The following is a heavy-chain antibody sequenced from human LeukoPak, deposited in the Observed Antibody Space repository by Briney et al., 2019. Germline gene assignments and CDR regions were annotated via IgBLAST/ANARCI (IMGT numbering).Heavy chain of an antibody. CDR1: GFTFSSYG. V-gene: IGHV3-30*18. CDR3: AKDRGCSGGSCYNYFGN. J-gene: IGHJ4*02. Sequence: GGSLRLSCAASGFTFSSYGMHWVHQAPGKGLEWVAVISYDGSNKYYADSVKGRFTISRDNSKNTLYLQMNSLRAEDTAVFYCAKDRGCSGGSCYNYFGNWGQGTLVTVSS. CDR2: ISYDGSNK. D-gene: IGHD2-15*01.